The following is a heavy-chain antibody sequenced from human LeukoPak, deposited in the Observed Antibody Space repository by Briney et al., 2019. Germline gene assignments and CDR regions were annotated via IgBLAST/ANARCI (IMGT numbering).Heavy chain of an antibody. D-gene: IGHD6-13*01. CDR2: ISAYNGNT. J-gene: IGHJ1*01. CDR1: GYTFTSYG. V-gene: IGHV1-18*01. CDR3: AREGSPRIAAAFAEYFQH. Sequence: ASVKVSCKASGYTFTSYGISWVRQAPGQGLEWMGWISAYNGNTNYAQKLQGRVTMTTDTSTSTAYMELSSLRSEDTAVYYCAREGSPRIAAAFAEYFQHWGQGTLVTVSS.